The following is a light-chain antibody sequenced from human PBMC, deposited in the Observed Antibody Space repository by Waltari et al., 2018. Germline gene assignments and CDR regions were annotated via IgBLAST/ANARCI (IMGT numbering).Light chain of an antibody. CDR2: GNS. CDR1: NSNIGAGYD. J-gene: IGLJ1*01. V-gene: IGLV1-40*01. Sequence: QSVLTQPPSVSGAPGQRVTISCTGSNSNIGAGYDVHWYPQLPGTAPKLLIYGNSNRPSGVPDRFSGSKSGTSASLAITGLQAEDEADYYCQSYDSSLSGYVFGTGTKVTVL. CDR3: QSYDSSLSGYV.